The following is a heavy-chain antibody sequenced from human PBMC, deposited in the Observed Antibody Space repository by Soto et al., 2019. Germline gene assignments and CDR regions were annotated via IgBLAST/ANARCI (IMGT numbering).Heavy chain of an antibody. D-gene: IGHD2-2*01. CDR3: ARVPAPYCSSTSCSYYFDY. CDR2: IIPIFGTA. J-gene: IGHJ4*02. CDR1: GGTFSSYA. V-gene: IGHV1-69*13. Sequence: ASVKVSCKASGGTFSSYAISWVRQAPGQGLEWMGGIIPIFGTANYAQKFQGRVTITADESTSTAYMELSSLRSEDTAVYYCARVPAPYCSSTSCSYYFDYWGQGTLVTVSS.